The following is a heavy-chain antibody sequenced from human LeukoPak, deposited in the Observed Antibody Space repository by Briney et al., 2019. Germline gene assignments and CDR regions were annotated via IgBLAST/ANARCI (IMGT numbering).Heavy chain of an antibody. CDR2: IYHSGST. CDR3: ARGMVRGVIKSHLNVRFDP. J-gene: IGHJ5*02. V-gene: IGHV4-4*02. D-gene: IGHD3-10*01. CDR1: GGSISSRNW. Sequence: PSETLSLTCAVSGGSISSRNWWSWVRQPPGKGLEWIGEIYHSGSTNYNPSLKSRVTISVDTSKNQFSLKLSSVTAADTAVYYCARGMVRGVIKSHLNVRFDPWGQGTLVTVSS.